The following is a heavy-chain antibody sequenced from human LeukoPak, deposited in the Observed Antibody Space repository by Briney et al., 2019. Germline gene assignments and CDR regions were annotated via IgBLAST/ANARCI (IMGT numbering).Heavy chain of an antibody. CDR1: GFTFSSHW. CDR3: ARWRGQQSEFDL. D-gene: IGHD3-3*01. CDR2: INQDGNHK. J-gene: IGHJ4*02. V-gene: IGHV3-7*01. Sequence: GGSLRLSCAGSGFTFSSHWIGWVRQAPGEGLEWVAHINQDGNHKYYVDSVEGRFAISRENDKNTLYLQMNSLRAEDTAIYFCARWRGQQSEFDLWGQGTLATISS.